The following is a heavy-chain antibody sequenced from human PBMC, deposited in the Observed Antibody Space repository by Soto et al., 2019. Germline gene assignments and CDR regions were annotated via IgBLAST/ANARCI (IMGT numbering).Heavy chain of an antibody. V-gene: IGHV3-21*01. D-gene: IGHD1-7*01. CDR3: ARGNYVIISGPSYYYYGMDV. J-gene: IGHJ6*02. Sequence: EVQLVESGGGLVKPGGSLRLSCAASGFTYSSYSMNWVRQAPGKGLEWVSSISSSSSYIYYADSVKGRFTISRDNAKNSLYLQMNSLRAEDTAVYYCARGNYVIISGPSYYYYGMDVWGQGTTVTVSS. CDR2: ISSSSSYI. CDR1: GFTYSSYS.